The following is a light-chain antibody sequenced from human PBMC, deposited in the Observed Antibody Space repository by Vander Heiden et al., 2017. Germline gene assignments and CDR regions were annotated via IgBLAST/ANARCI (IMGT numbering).Light chain of an antibody. CDR1: QSVSNNY. J-gene: IGKJ1*01. V-gene: IGKV3-20*01. CDR3: QQDGRSPWT. CDR2: GAS. Sequence: EIVLTPAPGTLPLSSGERATISCRASQSVSNNYLASYQQKPGQAPRLLIYGASSRATRIPDRFSGSGSGTAFTLTISRLEPEDFAVYYCQQDGRSPWTFGQGTKVEIK.